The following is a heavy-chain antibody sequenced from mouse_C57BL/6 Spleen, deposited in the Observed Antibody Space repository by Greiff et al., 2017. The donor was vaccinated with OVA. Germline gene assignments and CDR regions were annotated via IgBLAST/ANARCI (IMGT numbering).Heavy chain of an antibody. V-gene: IGHV14-1*01. Sequence: EVMLVESGAELVRPGASVKLSCTASGFNIKDYYMHWVKQRPEQGLEWIGRIDPEDGDTEYAPKFQGKATMTAYTSSNTAYLQLSSLTSEDTAVYYCTSTAHASMDYWGQGTSVTVSS. J-gene: IGHJ4*01. D-gene: IGHD3-2*02. CDR3: TSTAHASMDY. CDR2: IDPEDGDT. CDR1: GFNIKDYY.